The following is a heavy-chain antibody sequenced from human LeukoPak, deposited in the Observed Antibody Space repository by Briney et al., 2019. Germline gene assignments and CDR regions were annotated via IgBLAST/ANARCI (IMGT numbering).Heavy chain of an antibody. Sequence: SETLSLTCSVSGGSVSTGRSYWTWIRQPPGKGLEWIGYYHNSGNAIYNPSLKSRVTISVDTSKNQFSLSLSSVTAADTAVYFCARDYCGRTTCYPDSWGQGTLVTVSS. CDR3: ARDYCGRTTCYPDS. CDR1: GGSVSTGRSY. V-gene: IGHV4-61*01. J-gene: IGHJ5*01. CDR2: YHNSGNA. D-gene: IGHD2-2*01.